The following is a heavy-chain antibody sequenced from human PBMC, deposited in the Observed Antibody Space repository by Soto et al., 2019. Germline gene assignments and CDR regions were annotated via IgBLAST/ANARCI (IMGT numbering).Heavy chain of an antibody. CDR3: ARHGYSGYDSIAY. Sequence: PGESLKISCKGSGYSFTSYLISWVRQMPGKGLEWMGKIDPSDSYINYSPSFQGHVTISVDRSINTAYLQWTSLKASDTAMYFCARHGYSGYDSIAYWGQGTLVTVSS. CDR2: IDPSDSYI. CDR1: GYSFTSYL. D-gene: IGHD5-12*01. J-gene: IGHJ4*02. V-gene: IGHV5-10-1*01.